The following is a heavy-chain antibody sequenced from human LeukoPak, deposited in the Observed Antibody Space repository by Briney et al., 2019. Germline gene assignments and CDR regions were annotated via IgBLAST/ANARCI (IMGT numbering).Heavy chain of an antibody. V-gene: IGHV3-11*01. CDR2: ISNSGSPI. CDR1: GFTFSDYY. J-gene: IGHJ4*02. Sequence: NTGGSLRLSCAASGFTFSDYYMSWIRQAPGKGLEWVSYISNSGSPIYYADSVKGRFTVSRDNAKNSLYVQMNSLRAEDTAVYYCARSTVTPDYWGQGTLVTVSS. D-gene: IGHD4-23*01. CDR3: ARSTVTPDY.